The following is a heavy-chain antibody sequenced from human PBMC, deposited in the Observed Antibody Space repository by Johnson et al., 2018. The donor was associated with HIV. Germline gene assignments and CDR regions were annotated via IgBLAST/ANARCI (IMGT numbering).Heavy chain of an antibody. CDR1: GFIFSSYG. CDR3: AVTVHSSGWYGGDSSGYYYFFSFDI. J-gene: IGHJ3*02. Sequence: QVQLVESGGGLVQPGGSLTLSCAASGFIFSSYGMHWVRQAPGKGLEWVAFIRYDGSNTYYADSVKGRFTISRDNSKNTLYLQMNSLRAEDTALYYCAVTVHSSGWYGGDSSGYYYFFSFDIWGQGTMVTVSS. V-gene: IGHV3-30*02. CDR2: IRYDGSNT. D-gene: IGHD3-22*01.